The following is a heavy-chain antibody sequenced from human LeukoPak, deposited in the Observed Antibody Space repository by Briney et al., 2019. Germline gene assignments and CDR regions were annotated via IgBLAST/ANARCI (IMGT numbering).Heavy chain of an antibody. J-gene: IGHJ4*02. V-gene: IGHV3-21*04. Sequence: GGSLRLSCAASGFTFSNYSMNWVRQAPGKGLEWVSSISTSSSYIYYADSVKGRFTISRDNAKNSLYLQMNSLRAEDTAVYYCARTCTNGVCYYYWGQGTLVTVSS. CDR3: ARTCTNGVCYYY. CDR2: ISTSSSYI. CDR1: GFTFSNYS. D-gene: IGHD2-8*01.